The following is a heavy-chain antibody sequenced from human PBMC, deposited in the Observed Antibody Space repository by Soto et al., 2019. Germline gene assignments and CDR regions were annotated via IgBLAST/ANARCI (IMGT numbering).Heavy chain of an antibody. CDR3: ARDGNIVVVVAATTYYGMDV. Sequence: ASVKVSCKASGYTFTSYGISWVRQAPGQGLEWMGWISAYNGNTNYAQKLQGRVTMTTDTSTSTAYMELRSLRSDDTAVYYCARDGNIVVVVAATTYYGMDVWGQGNTVTVSS. V-gene: IGHV1-18*04. CDR2: ISAYNGNT. J-gene: IGHJ6*02. CDR1: GYTFTSYG. D-gene: IGHD2-15*01.